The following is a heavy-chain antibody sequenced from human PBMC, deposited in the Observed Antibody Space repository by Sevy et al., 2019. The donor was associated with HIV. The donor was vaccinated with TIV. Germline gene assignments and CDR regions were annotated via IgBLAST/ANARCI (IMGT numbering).Heavy chain of an antibody. V-gene: IGHV3-15*01. J-gene: IGHJ6*02. CDR1: GFTFSNAW. CDR2: IKSKTDGGTT. Sequence: GGSLRLSCAASGFTFSNAWMSWVRQAPGKGLEWVGRIKSKTDGGTTDYAAPVKGRFTISRDDSKNTLYLKMNSLKTEDTAVYYCTTTARVYYYYGMDVWGQGTTVTVSS. CDR3: TTTARVYYYYGMDV.